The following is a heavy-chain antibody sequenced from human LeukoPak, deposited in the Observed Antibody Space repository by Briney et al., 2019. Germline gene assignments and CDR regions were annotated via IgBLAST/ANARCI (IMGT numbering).Heavy chain of an antibody. Sequence: RASVKVSCKASGYTFTSYGISWVRQAPGQGLEWMGWISAYNGNTNYAQKLQGRVTMTTDTSTSTAYMELRSLRSDDTAVYYCARLGAVAGTDAFDIWGQGTMVTVSS. J-gene: IGHJ3*02. V-gene: IGHV1-18*01. CDR3: ARLGAVAGTDAFDI. D-gene: IGHD6-19*01. CDR2: ISAYNGNT. CDR1: GYTFTSYG.